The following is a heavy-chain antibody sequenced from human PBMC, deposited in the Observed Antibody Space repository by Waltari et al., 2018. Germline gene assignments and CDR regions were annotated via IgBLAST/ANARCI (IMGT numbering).Heavy chain of an antibody. CDR2: LSASGGTI. CDR3: ARVWGSYRSFDY. J-gene: IGHJ4*02. V-gene: IGHV3-23*04. D-gene: IGHD3-16*02. Sequence: EVQLVESGGGLVQPGGSLRLSCAASGFTFSSYAMSWVRQAPGKGLEWVSALSASGGTIYYADSVKGRFTISRDNAKNTVYLQMNSLRAEDTAVYYCARVWGSYRSFDYWGQGTLVTVSS. CDR1: GFTFSSYA.